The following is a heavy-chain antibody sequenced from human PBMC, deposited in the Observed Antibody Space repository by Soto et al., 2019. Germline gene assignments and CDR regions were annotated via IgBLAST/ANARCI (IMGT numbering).Heavy chain of an antibody. CDR1: GFTFSSYA. Sequence: EAQLLESGGDLVQPGGSLRLSCEASGFTFSSYAMSWVRQAPGKGLEWVAAISGSGGSTYYADYVKGRFTISRDYSKNSVFLQMNSLRAYDTALYYCSGLRRWVGATSDRAFDIWGQVTLVTVSS. J-gene: IGHJ3*02. V-gene: IGHV3-23*01. CDR2: ISGSGGST. CDR3: SGLRRWVGATSDRAFDI. D-gene: IGHD1-26*01.